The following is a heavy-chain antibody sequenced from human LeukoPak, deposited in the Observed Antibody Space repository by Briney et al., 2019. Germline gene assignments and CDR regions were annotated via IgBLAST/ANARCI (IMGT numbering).Heavy chain of an antibody. CDR2: INGDGTDA. J-gene: IGHJ5*02. CDR3: APNWFDP. V-gene: IGHV3-74*01. CDR1: GFTFSRYG. Sequence: GGSLRLSCSASGFTFSRYGMFWVRQAPGKGPVWVSRINGDGTDANCADSVRGRFTISRDNTKNTVYLQMNSLRAEDTAVYYCAPNWFDPWGQGTLVTVSS.